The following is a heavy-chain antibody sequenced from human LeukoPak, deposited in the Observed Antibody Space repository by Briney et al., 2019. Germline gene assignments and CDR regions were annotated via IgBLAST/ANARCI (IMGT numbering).Heavy chain of an antibody. V-gene: IGHV3-30*18. CDR1: GFTFSSYG. Sequence: QPGGSLRLSCAASGFTFSSYGMHWVRQAPGKGLEWVAVISYDGSNKYYADSVKGRFTISRVNSKNTLYLQMNSLRAEDTAVYYCAKDHGTGAIDYWGQGTLVTVSS. CDR3: AKDHGTGAIDY. D-gene: IGHD1-14*01. CDR2: ISYDGSNK. J-gene: IGHJ4*02.